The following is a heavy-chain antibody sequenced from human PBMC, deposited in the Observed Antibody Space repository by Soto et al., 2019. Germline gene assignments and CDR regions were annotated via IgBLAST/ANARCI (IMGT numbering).Heavy chain of an antibody. D-gene: IGHD3-10*01. V-gene: IGHV4-59*01. CDR1: GGSISSYY. J-gene: IGHJ4*02. CDR2: ISYSGST. Sequence: SETLSLTCTVSGGSISSYYWSWIRQPPGKGLEWIGSISYSGSTNYNPSLKSRATISVDTSKNQFSLKLSSVTPADTAVYYCARHGSGSPPYWGQGTLVTVSS. CDR3: ARHGSGSPPY.